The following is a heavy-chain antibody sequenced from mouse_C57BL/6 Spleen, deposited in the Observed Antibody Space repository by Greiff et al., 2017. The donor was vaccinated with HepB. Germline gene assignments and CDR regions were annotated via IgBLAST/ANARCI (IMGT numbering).Heavy chain of an antibody. J-gene: IGHJ2*01. V-gene: IGHV14-4*01. CDR1: GFNIKDDY. CDR3: TTHDYYYGYYFDY. D-gene: IGHD1-1*01. Sequence: EVQLQQSGAELVRPGASVKLSCTASGFNIKDDYMHWVKQRPEQGLEWIGWIDPENGDTEYASKFQGKATITADTSSNTAYLQLSSLTSEDTAVYYCTTHDYYYGYYFDYWGQGTTLTVSS. CDR2: IDPENGDT.